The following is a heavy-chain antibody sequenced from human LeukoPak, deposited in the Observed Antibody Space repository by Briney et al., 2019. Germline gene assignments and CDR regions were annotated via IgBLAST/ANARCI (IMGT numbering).Heavy chain of an antibody. CDR3: ARENWGPRSHFDY. Sequence: SETLSLTCAVYGGSFSGYYWSWIRQPPGKGLEWIGEINHSGSTNYNPSLKSRVTISVDTSKNQFSLKLSSVAAADTAVYYCARENWGPRSHFDYWGQGTLVTVSS. J-gene: IGHJ4*02. CDR2: INHSGST. D-gene: IGHD7-27*01. CDR1: GGSFSGYY. V-gene: IGHV4-34*01.